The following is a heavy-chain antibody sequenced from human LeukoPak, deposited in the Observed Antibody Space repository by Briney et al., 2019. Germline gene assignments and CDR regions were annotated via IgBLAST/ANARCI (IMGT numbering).Heavy chain of an antibody. CDR3: AREDAEQMDNSFDI. Sequence: SETLSLTCTVSGGSISTSNYYWGWIRQPPGKGPEWIGSVYYIGSTFYNPSLKSQLTISIDTSKNQFSLKLRSVTAADTAVYYCAREDAEQMDNSFDIWGQGTMVTVSS. D-gene: IGHD5-24*01. CDR1: GGSISTSNYY. J-gene: IGHJ3*02. CDR2: VYYIGST. V-gene: IGHV4-39*07.